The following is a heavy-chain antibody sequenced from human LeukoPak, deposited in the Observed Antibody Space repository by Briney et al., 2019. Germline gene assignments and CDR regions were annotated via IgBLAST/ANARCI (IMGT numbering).Heavy chain of an antibody. J-gene: IGHJ5*02. D-gene: IGHD3-3*01. V-gene: IGHV4-59*12. Sequence: PSETLSLTCTVSGGSISSYHWSWIRQPPGKGLEWIGYIYHSGSTYYNPSLKSRVTISVDRSKNQFSLKLSSVTAADTAVYYCARVGYDFWSGYSDPWGQGTLVTVSS. CDR3: ARVGYDFWSGYSDP. CDR1: GGSISSYH. CDR2: IYHSGST.